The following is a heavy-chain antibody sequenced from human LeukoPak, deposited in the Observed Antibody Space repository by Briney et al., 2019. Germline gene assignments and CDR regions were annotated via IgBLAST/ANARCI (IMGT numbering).Heavy chain of an antibody. J-gene: IGHJ4*02. D-gene: IGHD3-10*01. CDR1: GFTFSSNY. V-gene: IGHV3-74*03. CDR2: INTDGSDR. Sequence: GGSLRLSCAASGFTFSSNYMHWVRQAPGKGLVWVSRINTDGSDRTHADFVKGRFTISRDNAKNTLYLERNSLRAEDTAVYYCARALRSPGDSGLDYWGQGALVTVSS. CDR3: ARALRSPGDSGLDY.